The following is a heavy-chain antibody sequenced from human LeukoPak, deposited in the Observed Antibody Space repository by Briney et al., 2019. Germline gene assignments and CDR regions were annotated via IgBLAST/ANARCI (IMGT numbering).Heavy chain of an antibody. CDR3: AREESGSYFSPFDY. CDR2: IYYSGST. CDR1: GGSISSSSYY. Sequence: SETLSLTCTVSGGSISSSSYYWGWIRQPPGKGLEWIGYIYYSGSTHYNPSLKSRVTISVDTSKNQFSLKLSSVTAADTAVYYCAREESGSYFSPFDYWGQGTLVTVSS. J-gene: IGHJ4*02. V-gene: IGHV4-39*07. D-gene: IGHD1-26*01.